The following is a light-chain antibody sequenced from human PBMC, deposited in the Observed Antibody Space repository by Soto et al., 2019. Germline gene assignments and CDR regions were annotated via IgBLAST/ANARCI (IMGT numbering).Light chain of an antibody. Sequence: QSVLTQPPSASGTPGQRVTISCSGSSSNIGSNTVNWYQQLPGTAPKLLIYNNNQRPSRVPDQFSGSKSGTSASLAISGLQSEDEADYYCAAWDDSLNGLVFGTGTKVTVL. J-gene: IGLJ1*01. CDR3: AAWDDSLNGLV. V-gene: IGLV1-44*01. CDR1: SSNIGSNT. CDR2: NNN.